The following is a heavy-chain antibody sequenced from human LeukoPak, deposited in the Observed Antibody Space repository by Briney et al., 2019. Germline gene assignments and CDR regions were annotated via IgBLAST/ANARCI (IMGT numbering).Heavy chain of an antibody. J-gene: IGHJ3*02. CDR3: ARARNWGRKNHDAFDI. V-gene: IGHV1-8*03. CDR2: MNPNSGNT. Sequence: GASVKVSCKASGYTFTSYDINWVRQATGQGLEWMGWMNPNSGNTGYAQKFQGRVTITRNTSISTAYMELSSLRSEDTAVYYCARARNWGRKNHDAFDIWGQGTMVTVSS. D-gene: IGHD7-27*01. CDR1: GYTFTSYD.